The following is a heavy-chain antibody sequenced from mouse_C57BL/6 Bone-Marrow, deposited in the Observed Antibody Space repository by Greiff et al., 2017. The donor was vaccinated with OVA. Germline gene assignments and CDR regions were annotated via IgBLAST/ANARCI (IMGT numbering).Heavy chain of an antibody. V-gene: IGHV1-50*01. Sequence: VQLQQPGAELVKPGASVKLSCKASGYTFTSYWMQWVQQRPGQGLEWIGEIDPSDSYTNYNQKFKGKATLTVDTSSSTAYMQLSSLTSEDSAVYYCARDYALSMDYWGQVTSVTVSS. CDR1: GYTFTSYW. CDR2: IDPSDSYT. D-gene: IGHD1-1*01. CDR3: ARDYALSMDY. J-gene: IGHJ4*01.